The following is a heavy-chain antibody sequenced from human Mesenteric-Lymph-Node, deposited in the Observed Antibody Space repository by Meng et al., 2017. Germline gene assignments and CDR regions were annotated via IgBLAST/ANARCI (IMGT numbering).Heavy chain of an antibody. D-gene: IGHD6-19*01. CDR2: IYHSGST. Sequence: QVQLQESGPGLVKPSDTLSLTCAVSGYSISSTNWWGWIRQPPGKGLEWIGYIYHSGSTNYNPSLKSRVTISVDKSKNQFSLNLSSVTAADTAVYYCARVGQWLPIDYWGQGTLVTVSS. CDR3: ARVGQWLPIDY. J-gene: IGHJ4*02. V-gene: IGHV4-28*03. CDR1: GYSISSTNW.